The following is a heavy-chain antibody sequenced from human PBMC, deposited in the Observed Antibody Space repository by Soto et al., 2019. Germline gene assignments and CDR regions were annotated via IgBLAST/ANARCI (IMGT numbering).Heavy chain of an antibody. Sequence: GSLRLSFAASGFTFSSYGMHWVRQAPVKGLEWVAVISYDGSNKYYAGSVKGRFTISRDNSKNTLYLQMNSLRAEDTAVYYCAKDREIATTTDYYYGMDVGGHGTTVNASS. CDR1: GFTFSSYG. CDR3: AKDREIATTTDYYYGMDV. J-gene: IGHJ6*02. D-gene: IGHD1-1*01. CDR2: ISYDGSNK. V-gene: IGHV3-30*18.